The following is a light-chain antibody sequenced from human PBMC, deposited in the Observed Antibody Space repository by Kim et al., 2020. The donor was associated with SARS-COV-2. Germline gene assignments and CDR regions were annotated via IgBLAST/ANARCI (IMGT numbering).Light chain of an antibody. Sequence: SVSPGQTASITCSGEILGIKYVSWYQQKPGQSPVLVIFQDIKRPSGIPERFPGSNSGNTATLTISGTQGMDEADYYCQAWDSNTAVFGGGTKLTVL. J-gene: IGLJ2*01. CDR1: ILGIKY. CDR3: QAWDSNTAV. V-gene: IGLV3-1*01. CDR2: QDI.